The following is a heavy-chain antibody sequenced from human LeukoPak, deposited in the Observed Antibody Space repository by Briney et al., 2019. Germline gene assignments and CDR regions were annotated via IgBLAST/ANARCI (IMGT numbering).Heavy chain of an antibody. CDR1: GFTFSSYG. J-gene: IGHJ4*02. D-gene: IGHD3-3*01. CDR2: IWYGGSNK. V-gene: IGHV3-30*02. Sequence: PGGSLRLSCAASGFTFSSYGMHWVRQAPGKGLEWVAVIWYGGSNKYYADSVKGRFTISRDNSKNTLYLQMNSLRAEDTAVYYCAKQDFWSGYYDYWGQGTLVTVSS. CDR3: AKQDFWSGYYDY.